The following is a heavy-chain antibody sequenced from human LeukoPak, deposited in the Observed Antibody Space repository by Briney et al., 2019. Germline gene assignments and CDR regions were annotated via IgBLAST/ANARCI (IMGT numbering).Heavy chain of an antibody. Sequence: GASVKVSCKASGYTFTAYYMYWVRQAPGQGLECMGRINPNSGGTNYAQKLQGRVTMTRDTSISTAYMELSRLRSDDTAVYYCATSSEGGYSYGSDIDYWGQGTLVTVSS. V-gene: IGHV1-2*06. CDR2: INPNSGGT. D-gene: IGHD5-18*01. CDR3: ATSSEGGYSYGSDIDY. CDR1: GYTFTAYY. J-gene: IGHJ4*02.